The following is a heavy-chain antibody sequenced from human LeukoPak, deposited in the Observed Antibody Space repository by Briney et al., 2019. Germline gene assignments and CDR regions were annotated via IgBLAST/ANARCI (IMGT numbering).Heavy chain of an antibody. CDR3: AREDYYYDNSGYNDY. V-gene: IGHV1-18*01. D-gene: IGHD3-22*01. CDR1: GYTFSSYA. Sequence: ASVKVSRKASGYTFSSYAISWVRQAPRQGLEWMGWITVFNGYTKYAQKFQDRVTMTADTSTSTAYMELRSLRSDDTAVYYCAREDYYYDNSGYNDYWGQGTLVTVSS. CDR2: ITVFNGYT. J-gene: IGHJ4*02.